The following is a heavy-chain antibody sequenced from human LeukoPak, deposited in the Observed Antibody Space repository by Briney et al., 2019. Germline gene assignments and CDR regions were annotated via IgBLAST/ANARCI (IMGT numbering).Heavy chain of an antibody. CDR3: ARDRWGYSYGGD. CDR2: ISSSSRTI. J-gene: IGHJ4*02. D-gene: IGHD5-18*01. Sequence: GGSLRLSCAVSGLTFSSYSMNWVRQAPGKGLEWLSYISSSSRTIYYADSVKGRFTISRDNAKNSLYLQMNSLRAEDTAVYYCARDRWGYSYGGDWGQGTLVTVSS. CDR1: GLTFSSYS. V-gene: IGHV3-48*04.